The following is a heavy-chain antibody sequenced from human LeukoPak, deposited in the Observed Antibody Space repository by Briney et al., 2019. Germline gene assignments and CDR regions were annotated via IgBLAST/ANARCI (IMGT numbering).Heavy chain of an antibody. V-gene: IGHV3-20*04. CDR1: GFTFDDYT. J-gene: IGHJ4*02. Sequence: GGSLRLSCAASGFTFDDYTMSWVRQAPGKGLEWVSGINWNGGSTGYVDSVKGRLTISRDNAKNSLYLQMNSLRAEDTALYYCAGDLFTRLGELSPDRAFDYWGQGTLVTVSS. CDR2: INWNGGST. D-gene: IGHD3-16*02. CDR3: AGDLFTRLGELSPDRAFDY.